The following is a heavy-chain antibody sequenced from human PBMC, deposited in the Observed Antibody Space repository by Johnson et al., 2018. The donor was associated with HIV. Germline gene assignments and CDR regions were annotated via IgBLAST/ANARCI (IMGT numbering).Heavy chain of an antibody. CDR3: AKDHIVVVTAKDAFDI. CDR2: IRYDGSNK. J-gene: IGHJ3*02. CDR1: GFTFSSYG. Sequence: VLLLESGGGVVQPGRSLRLSCAASGFTFSSYGMHWVRQAPGKGLEWVAFIRYDGSNKYYADSVKGRFTISRDNSKNTLYLQMNSLRAEDTAVYYCAKDHIVVVTAKDAFDIWGQGTMVTVSS. D-gene: IGHD2-21*02. V-gene: IGHV3-30*02.